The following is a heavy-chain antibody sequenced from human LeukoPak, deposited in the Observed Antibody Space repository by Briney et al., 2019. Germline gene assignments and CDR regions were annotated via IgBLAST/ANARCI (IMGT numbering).Heavy chain of an antibody. J-gene: IGHJ4*02. CDR1: GDSISGSSYY. Sequence: SETLSLTCTVSGDSISGSSYYWGWIRQPPGKGLEWIGNIYYGGSTYYNPSLKSRVSISVDTSNNQFSLKVSSVTAADTAVYYCASADGYKIDYWGQGTLVTVSS. CDR2: IYYGGST. CDR3: ASADGYKIDY. D-gene: IGHD5-24*01. V-gene: IGHV4-39*01.